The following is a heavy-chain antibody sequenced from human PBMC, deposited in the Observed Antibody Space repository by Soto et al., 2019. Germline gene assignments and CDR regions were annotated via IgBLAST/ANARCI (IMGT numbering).Heavy chain of an antibody. Sequence: PGGSLRLSCEVSGFTFSAYWMHWVRQVPGKGLIWVSRISDDGSITTYADSVKGRFTISRDNAKNTLYLQMSSLRADDTGLYYCTRGPRVSSTGTGAHWGQGTLVTVSS. CDR2: ISDDGSIT. V-gene: IGHV3-74*01. CDR1: GFTFSAYW. D-gene: IGHD1-1*01. J-gene: IGHJ4*02. CDR3: TRGPRVSSTGTGAH.